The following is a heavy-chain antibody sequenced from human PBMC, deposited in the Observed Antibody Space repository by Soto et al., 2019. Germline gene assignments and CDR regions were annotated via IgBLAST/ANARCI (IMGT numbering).Heavy chain of an antibody. CDR1: GFTFSSYG. Sequence: GGSLRLSCAASGFTFSSYGMHWVRQAPGKGLEWVAVIWYDGSNKYYADSVKGRFTISRDNSKNTLYLQMNSLRAEDTAVYYCARGKRRQPLNYYYYYMDVWGKGTTVTVSS. CDR2: IWYDGSNK. CDR3: ARGKRRQPLNYYYYYMDV. V-gene: IGHV3-33*01. J-gene: IGHJ6*03. D-gene: IGHD2-2*01.